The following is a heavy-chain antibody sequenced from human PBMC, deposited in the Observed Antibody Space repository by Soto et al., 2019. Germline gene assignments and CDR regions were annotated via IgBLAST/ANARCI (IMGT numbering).Heavy chain of an antibody. V-gene: IGHV4-30-4*08. CDR3: AKGSGYP. CDR1: GDSITSGFHY. J-gene: IGHJ5*02. CDR2: IYHSGTT. D-gene: IGHD2-15*01. Sequence: SETMSLTCTVSGDSITSGFHYWSWIRQPPGKGLEWIGYIYHSGTTSYNPSLQGRVTISVDTSQNQFSLKLTSVTAADAAVYYCAKGSGYPWGRGTLVTVSS.